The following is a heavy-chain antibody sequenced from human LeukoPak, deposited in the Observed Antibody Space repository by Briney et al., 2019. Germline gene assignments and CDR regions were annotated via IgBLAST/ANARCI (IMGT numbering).Heavy chain of an antibody. Sequence: SETLSLTCAVSGGSISSGGYSWSWIRQPPGKGLEWIGYIYHSGSTYYNPSLKSRVTISVDRSKNQFSLKLSSVTAADTAVYYCARDMADYYDSSGYYGAFDIWGQGTMVTVSS. CDR2: IYHSGST. V-gene: IGHV4-30-2*01. J-gene: IGHJ3*02. CDR1: GGSISSGGYS. CDR3: ARDMADYYDSSGYYGAFDI. D-gene: IGHD3-22*01.